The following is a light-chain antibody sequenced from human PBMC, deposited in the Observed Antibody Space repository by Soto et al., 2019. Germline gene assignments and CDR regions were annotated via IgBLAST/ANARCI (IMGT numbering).Light chain of an antibody. CDR1: SSNIGSNT. V-gene: IGLV1-44*01. Sequence: QSVLTQPPSASGTPGQRVTISCSGSSSNIGSNTVNWYQQLPGTAPKLLIYSNNQRPSGVPDRFSGSKSGTSASLAISGLPSEDEADYYCAAWDDSLNGLVLGGGTQLTVL. CDR3: AAWDDSLNGLV. CDR2: SNN. J-gene: IGLJ2*01.